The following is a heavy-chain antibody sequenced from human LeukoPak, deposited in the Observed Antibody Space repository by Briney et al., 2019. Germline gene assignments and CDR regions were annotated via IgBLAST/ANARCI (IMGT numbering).Heavy chain of an antibody. V-gene: IGHV4-39*01. J-gene: IGHJ5*02. Sequence: PSETLSLTCTVSSGSISNYYCSWIRQPPGKGLEWIGSIYYSGSTYYNPSLKSRVTISVDTSKNQFSLKLSSVTAADTAVYYCARRSGYDLENWFDPWGQGTLVTVSS. CDR3: ARRSGYDLENWFDP. CDR2: IYYSGST. CDR1: SGSISNYY. D-gene: IGHD5-12*01.